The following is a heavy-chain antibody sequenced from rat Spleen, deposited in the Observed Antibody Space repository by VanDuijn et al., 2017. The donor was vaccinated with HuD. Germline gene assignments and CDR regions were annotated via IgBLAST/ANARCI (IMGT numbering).Heavy chain of an antibody. V-gene: IGHV2-13*01. CDR3: TRTYGGYTSNWFPY. CDR2: IWGDGST. Sequence: QVQLKESGPGLVQPSQTLSLTCTVSGFSLSSYGVIWVRQPPGKGLEWMGVIWGDGSTKYSSVLKSRLSISRDTSKSQVFLKMNSLQTEDTAIYFCTRTYGGYTSNWFPYWGQGTLVTVSS. D-gene: IGHD1-11*01. J-gene: IGHJ3*01. CDR1: GFSLSSYG.